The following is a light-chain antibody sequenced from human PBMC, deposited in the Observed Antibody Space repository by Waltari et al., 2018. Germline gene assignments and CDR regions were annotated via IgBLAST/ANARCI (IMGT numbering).Light chain of an antibody. CDR2: DVS. CDR3: SSYRSSSPYV. V-gene: IGLV2-14*03. CDR1: SSDVGGYNY. Sequence: HSALTQPASVSGSPGQSITISCTGTSSDVGGYNYVSWYQQYPGKAPKLMIYDVSYRPSGVSNRFSGSKSGNTASLTISGLQAEDEADYYCSSYRSSSPYVFGTGTKVTVL. J-gene: IGLJ1*01.